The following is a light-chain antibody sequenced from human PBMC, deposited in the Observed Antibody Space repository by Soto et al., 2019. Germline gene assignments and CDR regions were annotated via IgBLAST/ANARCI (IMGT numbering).Light chain of an antibody. Sequence: QSALTQPASVSGSPGQSITISCTGTSSDVGGYNYVSWYQQHPGKAPKLMIYEVSNRPSGVSSRFSGSKSGNTASLTISGLQAEDEADYYCSSYTSSSPLDVFGTGTKVTVL. CDR1: SSDVGGYNY. J-gene: IGLJ1*01. CDR2: EVS. V-gene: IGLV2-14*01. CDR3: SSYTSSSPLDV.